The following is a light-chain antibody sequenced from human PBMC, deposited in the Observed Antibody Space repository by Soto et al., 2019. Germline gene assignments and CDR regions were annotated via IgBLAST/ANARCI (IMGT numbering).Light chain of an antibody. CDR3: QQYDNWPPWT. J-gene: IGKJ1*01. V-gene: IGKV3-15*01. CDR2: GAS. Sequence: DTVMTQSPATLSESPGEKVTLSCRASESVGSNLAWYQQKPGQAPRLLIYGASTRATGIPARFSGSGSGTEFTLSISSLQSDDVAPYFCQQYDNWPPWTFGQGTKVAI. CDR1: ESVGSN.